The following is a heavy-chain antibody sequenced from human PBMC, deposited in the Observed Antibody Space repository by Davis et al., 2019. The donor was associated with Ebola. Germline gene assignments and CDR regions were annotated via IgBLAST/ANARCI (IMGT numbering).Heavy chain of an antibody. D-gene: IGHD2-2*01. V-gene: IGHV4-61*01. CDR2: IYYSGST. CDR1: GGSVSSGSYY. Sequence: PSETLSLTCTVSGGSVSSGSYYWSWIRQPPGKGLEWIGYIYYSGSTNYNPSLKSRVTISVDTSKNQFSLKLSSVTAADTAVYYCARDRVVVVPAAIGHYYYGMDVWGQGTTVTVSS. J-gene: IGHJ6*02. CDR3: ARDRVVVVPAAIGHYYYGMDV.